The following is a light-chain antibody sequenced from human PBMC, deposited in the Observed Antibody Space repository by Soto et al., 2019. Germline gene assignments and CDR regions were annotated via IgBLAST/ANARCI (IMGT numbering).Light chain of an antibody. Sequence: QSALTQPASVSGSPGQSITMSCTDVGFYGLVSWYQQHPGKVPKLMIYDVSKRPSGVSERFSGSKSGNTAYLTISALQADDESEYYCSLDAGSSIYVFGTGTKVTGL. V-gene: IGLV2-23*02. CDR1: VGFYGL. CDR2: DVS. J-gene: IGLJ1*01. CDR3: SLDAGSSIYV.